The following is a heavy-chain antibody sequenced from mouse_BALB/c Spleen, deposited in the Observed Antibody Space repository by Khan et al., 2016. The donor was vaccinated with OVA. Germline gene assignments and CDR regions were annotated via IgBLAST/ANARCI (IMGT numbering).Heavy chain of an antibody. Sequence: VQLQQSGPEVVKPGASVKMSCRAYGYTFTDYSLDWVKQSHGKSLEWIGYIFPNTGDTVYNQKFKTKATLTVNISSNTAHMELRSLTSEDSAAYYCARAGYGSFAYWGQGTLVTVSA. D-gene: IGHD1-2*01. CDR3: ARAGYGSFAY. CDR2: IFPNTGDT. V-gene: IGHV1S29*02. J-gene: IGHJ3*01. CDR1: GYTFTDYS.